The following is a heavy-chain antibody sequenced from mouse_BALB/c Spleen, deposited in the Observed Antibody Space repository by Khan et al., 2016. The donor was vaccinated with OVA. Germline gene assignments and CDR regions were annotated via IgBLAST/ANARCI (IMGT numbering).Heavy chain of an antibody. Sequence: QVQLKQSGAELARPGASVKMSCKASGYSFTSHTMHWVKQRPGQGLEWIGYINPRSGYTNYNQKFNDKATLTADKSSSTAYMQLSSLSSEDSAVYYCARRTTGYALDYWGKGTSVTVSS. D-gene: IGHD2-14*01. V-gene: IGHV1-4*01. CDR3: ARRTTGYALDY. CDR1: GYSFTSHT. J-gene: IGHJ4*01. CDR2: INPRSGYT.